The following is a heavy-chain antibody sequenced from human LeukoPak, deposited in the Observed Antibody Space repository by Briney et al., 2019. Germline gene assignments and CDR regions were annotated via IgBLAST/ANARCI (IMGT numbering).Heavy chain of an antibody. J-gene: IGHJ3*02. D-gene: IGHD3-22*01. Sequence: SETLPLTCTVSGGSISSYYWSWIRQPPGKGLEWIGYIYYSGSTNYNPSLKSRVTISVDTSKNQFSLKLSSVTAADTAVYYCASVNDSSGYGAFDIWGQGTMVTVSS. CDR3: ASVNDSSGYGAFDI. CDR1: GGSISSYY. CDR2: IYYSGST. V-gene: IGHV4-59*01.